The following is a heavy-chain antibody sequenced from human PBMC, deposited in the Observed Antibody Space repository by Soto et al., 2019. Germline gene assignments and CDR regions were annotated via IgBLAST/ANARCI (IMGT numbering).Heavy chain of an antibody. CDR2: IIPILGRA. J-gene: IGHJ6*03. D-gene: IGHD3-10*01. V-gene: IGHV1-69*02. Sequence: QVQLVQSGAEVKKPGSSVKVSCKVSGGTFSSYTISWVRQAPGQGLEWMGRIIPILGRANYAKEFQGRVTITADKSMSTAYMQVSSLKSEDTAVYYCAGTPHRRGRTLEYYSVDVWGKGTTVTVSS. CDR1: GGTFSSYT. CDR3: AGTPHRRGRTLEYYSVDV.